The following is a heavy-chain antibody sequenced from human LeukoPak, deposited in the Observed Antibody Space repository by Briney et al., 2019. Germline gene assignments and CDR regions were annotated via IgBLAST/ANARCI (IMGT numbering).Heavy chain of an antibody. J-gene: IGHJ1*01. D-gene: IGHD6-13*01. V-gene: IGHV3-30*02. CDR2: IQYDEGNK. CDR3: TNLPTQQHLEY. Sequence: PGGSLRLSCAASGFTFSCYGMNWVRQAPGKGLEWVAFIQYDEGNKYYADSVKGRFTISRDNSKNTLYLQMNSLRAEDTAVYYCTNLPTQQHLEYWGQGTLGTVSS. CDR1: GFTFSCYG.